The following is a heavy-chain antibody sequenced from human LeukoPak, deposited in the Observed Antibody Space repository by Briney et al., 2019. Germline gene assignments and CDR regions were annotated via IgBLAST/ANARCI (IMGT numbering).Heavy chain of an antibody. Sequence: ASVKLSCKASGYSFSSHYLHWVRQAPGQGPEWMGVISPSGGSTTYAQKFQGRITVTRDMSTNTVYIDLTSLRSEDTAVYYCARDQVTPGTTTFDYWGQGTLVTVSS. D-gene: IGHD4-17*01. J-gene: IGHJ4*02. CDR1: GYSFSSHY. CDR2: ISPSGGST. V-gene: IGHV1-46*01. CDR3: ARDQVTPGTTTFDY.